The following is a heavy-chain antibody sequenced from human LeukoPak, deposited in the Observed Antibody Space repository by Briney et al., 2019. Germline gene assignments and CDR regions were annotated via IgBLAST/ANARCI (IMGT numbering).Heavy chain of an antibody. CDR2: IHYSGST. CDR1: GGSISSYY. V-gene: IGHV4-59*01. Sequence: PSETLSLTCTVSGGSISSYYWSWIRQPPGKGLEWIGYIHYSGSTNYNPSLKSRVTISVDTSKNQFSLKLSSVTAADTAVYYCARTTEGYCRGRSCYSYYFYMDVWGKGTTVTVSS. J-gene: IGHJ6*03. CDR3: ARTTEGYCRGRSCYSYYFYMDV. D-gene: IGHD2-15*01.